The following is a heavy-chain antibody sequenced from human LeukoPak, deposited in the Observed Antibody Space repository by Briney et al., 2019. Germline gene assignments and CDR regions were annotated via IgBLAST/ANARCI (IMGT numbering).Heavy chain of an antibody. CDR1: VGSMSFYY. CDR3: AREFPGGGSKLDY. Sequence: SETLSLTCTVSVGSMSFYYWSWIRQTPRKGLEWIGNIYYSGSTNYSPSLKRRVTISVDTSKNQFSLKLTSVTAADTAFYFCAREFPGGGSKLDYWGQGTHVTVSS. CDR2: IYYSGST. D-gene: IGHD6-13*01. V-gene: IGHV4-59*01. J-gene: IGHJ4*02.